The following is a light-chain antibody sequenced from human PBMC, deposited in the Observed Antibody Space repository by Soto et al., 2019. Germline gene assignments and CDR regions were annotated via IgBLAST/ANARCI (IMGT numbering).Light chain of an antibody. J-gene: IGKJ5*01. CDR1: KPIGNY. V-gene: IGKV1-39*01. CDR2: AAY. CDR3: QQNHAVPLT. Sequence: VQMTQSPSSLSASVGDRFTITCRAKKPIGNYLNWYQQQPGEAPKVLFFAAYRLRSGVPSRFSGSGYGTDFTLIINNLHPEDSASYYCQQNHAVPLTFGQGTRVEI.